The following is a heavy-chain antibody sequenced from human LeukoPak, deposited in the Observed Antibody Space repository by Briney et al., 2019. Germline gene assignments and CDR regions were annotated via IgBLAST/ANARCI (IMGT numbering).Heavy chain of an antibody. V-gene: IGHV3-53*01. CDR3: ARLHRRQFTSFDY. CDR1: GFTVSNTY. CDR2: IYSAGST. Sequence: PGGSLRLSCTASGFTVSNTYMSWVRQAPGKGLEWVSAIYSAGSTYYVDSVKGRFTISRDNSKNTLYPQMDSLRVEDTAVYYCARLHRRQFTSFDYWGQGTLITVSS. J-gene: IGHJ4*02. D-gene: IGHD4-11*01.